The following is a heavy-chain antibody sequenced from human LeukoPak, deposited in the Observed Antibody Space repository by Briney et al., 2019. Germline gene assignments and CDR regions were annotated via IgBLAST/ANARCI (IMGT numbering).Heavy chain of an antibody. CDR1: GFTFSNFW. V-gene: IGHV3-74*01. CDR2: ISRDGTTT. CDR3: ARTVIVPAALDH. J-gene: IGHJ4*02. D-gene: IGHD2-2*01. Sequence: GGSLRLSCAASGFTFSNFWMHWVRQTPDKGLVWISRISRDGTTTYYADSVRGRFTVSRDNAKNSLYLQMNSLRAEDTAVYYCARTVIVPAALDHWGQGTLVTVSS.